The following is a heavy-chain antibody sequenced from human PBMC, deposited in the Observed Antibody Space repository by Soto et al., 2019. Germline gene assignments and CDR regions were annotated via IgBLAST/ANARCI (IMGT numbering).Heavy chain of an antibody. Sequence: QVQLQQWGAGLLKPSETLSLTCAVYGGSFSGFYWSWIRQPPGQGLEWIGEINHSGSTNYNPSLKSRVTISVDTSKDQCALKLSSVTAADPAVYYCARVGIYYYYGMDVWGQGTTVTVSS. CDR2: INHSGST. CDR3: ARVGIYYYYGMDV. J-gene: IGHJ6*02. D-gene: IGHD6-13*01. CDR1: GGSFSGFY. V-gene: IGHV4-34*01.